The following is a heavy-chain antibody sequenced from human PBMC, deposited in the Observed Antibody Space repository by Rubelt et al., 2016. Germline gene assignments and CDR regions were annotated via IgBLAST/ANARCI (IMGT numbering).Heavy chain of an antibody. J-gene: IGHJ4*02. V-gene: IGHV1-8*03. Sequence: QVQLMQSGAEVKKPGASVKVSCKASGYTFTSYGISWVRQAPGQGLEWKGWMNPNRGKTGYAQKFQGRVTITRNTSLSTSYLELCIRRSADTALYYCSSARELCYWGQRTLVTVSS. CDR2: MNPNRGKT. CDR3: SSARELCY. D-gene: IGHD1-7*01. CDR1: GYTFTSYG.